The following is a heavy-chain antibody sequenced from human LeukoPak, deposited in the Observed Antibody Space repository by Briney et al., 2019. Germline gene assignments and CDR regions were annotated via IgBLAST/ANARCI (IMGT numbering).Heavy chain of an antibody. CDR1: GYTFTSYD. J-gene: IGHJ5*02. V-gene: IGHV1-8*01. CDR2: MNPNSGNT. Sequence: ASVKVSCKASGYTFTSYDINWVRQATGQGLEWMGWMNPNSGNTGYAQKSQGRVTMTRNTSISTAYMELSNLRSEDTAVYYCARGYHGFWSGYIRSGWFDPWGQGTLVTVSS. D-gene: IGHD3-3*01. CDR3: ARGYHGFWSGYIRSGWFDP.